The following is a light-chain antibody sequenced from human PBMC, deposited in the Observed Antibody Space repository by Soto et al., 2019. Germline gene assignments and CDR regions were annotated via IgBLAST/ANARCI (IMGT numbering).Light chain of an antibody. Sequence: DIKMTQSPSSLSAFIGDRVTITCRASQSISSYLNWYQQKPGKAPKLLIYAASSLQSGVPSRFSGSGSGTDFTLTISSLQPEDFATYYCQQSYSTPITFGQGTRLEI. CDR2: AAS. J-gene: IGKJ5*01. CDR1: QSISSY. V-gene: IGKV1-39*01. CDR3: QQSYSTPIT.